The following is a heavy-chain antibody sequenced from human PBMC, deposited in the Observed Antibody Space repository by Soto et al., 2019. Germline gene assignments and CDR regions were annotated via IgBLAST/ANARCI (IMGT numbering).Heavy chain of an antibody. J-gene: IGHJ6*02. CDR2: IYTSGST. V-gene: IGHV4-4*07. Sequence: SETLSLTCTVSGGSISSYYWSWIRQPAGKGLEWIGRIYTSGSTNYNPSLKSRVTMSVDTSKNQFSLKLSSVTAADTAVYYCAREGYSSGWYGENYYYYGMDVWGQGTTVTV. D-gene: IGHD6-19*01. CDR1: GGSISSYY. CDR3: AREGYSSGWYGENYYYYGMDV.